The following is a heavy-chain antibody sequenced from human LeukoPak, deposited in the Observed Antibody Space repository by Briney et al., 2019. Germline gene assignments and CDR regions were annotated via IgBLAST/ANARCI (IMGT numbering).Heavy chain of an antibody. D-gene: IGHD3-10*01. J-gene: IGHJ3*02. CDR2: IYYSGST. CDR1: GGSISSYY. CDR3: ARENAMFRGAFDAFDI. Sequence: SETLSLTCTVSGGSISSYYWSWIRQPPGKGLEWVGYIYYSGSTNYNPSLKSRVTVSVDTSNNQFSLKLSSVTAADTAVYYCARENAMFRGAFDAFDIWGRGTMVTVSS. V-gene: IGHV4-59*01.